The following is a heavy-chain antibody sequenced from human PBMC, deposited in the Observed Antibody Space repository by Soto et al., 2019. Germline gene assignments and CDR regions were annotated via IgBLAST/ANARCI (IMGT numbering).Heavy chain of an antibody. J-gene: IGHJ4*02. CDR3: ARDLGWAFDS. D-gene: IGHD6-19*01. Sequence: EVQLVESGGGSVQPGGSLRLSCAASGFTFSTFSMNWVRQAPGRGLEWISYISGGGRPISYADSVKGRFTISRDNAKNSLYLQMYSLADEDTAGYYCARDLGWAFDSWSQGTLFTVSS. V-gene: IGHV3-48*02. CDR2: ISGGGRPI. CDR1: GFTFSTFS.